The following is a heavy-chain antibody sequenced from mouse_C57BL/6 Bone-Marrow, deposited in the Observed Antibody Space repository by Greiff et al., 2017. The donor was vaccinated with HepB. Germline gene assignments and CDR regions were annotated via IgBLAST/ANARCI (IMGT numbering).Heavy chain of an antibody. CDR2: IYPRDGST. CDR1: GYTFTDHT. D-gene: IGHD1-1*01. V-gene: IGHV1-78*01. CDR3: AILRGSSSYYYAMDY. J-gene: IGHJ4*01. Sequence: QVQLQQSDAELVKPGASVKISCKVSGYTFTDHTIHWMKQRPEQGLEWIGYIYPRDGSTKYNEKFKGKATLTADKSSSTAYMQLNSLTSEDSAVYFCAILRGSSSYYYAMDYWGQGTSVTVSS.